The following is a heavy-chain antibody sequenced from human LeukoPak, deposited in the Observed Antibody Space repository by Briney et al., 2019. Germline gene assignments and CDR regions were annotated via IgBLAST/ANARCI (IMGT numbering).Heavy chain of an antibody. J-gene: IGHJ6*02. D-gene: IGHD2-15*01. Sequence: GGSLRLSCAASGFTFSDYYMSWIRQAPGKGLEWVSYISSSGSTIYYADSVKGRFTISRDNAKNSLYLQMNSLRAEDTAVYYCARDGIVVVVAATHNYYYYYGMDVWGQGTTVTASS. CDR3: ARDGIVVVVAATHNYYYYYGMDV. CDR1: GFTFSDYY. CDR2: ISSSGSTI. V-gene: IGHV3-11*01.